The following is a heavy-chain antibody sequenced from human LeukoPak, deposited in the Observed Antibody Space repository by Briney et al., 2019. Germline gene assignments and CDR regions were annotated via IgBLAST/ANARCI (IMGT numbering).Heavy chain of an antibody. CDR3: ARGPQRDIAVAGTPHNWFDP. CDR2: INPNSGGT. Sequence: ASVKVSCKASGYTFTGYYMYWVRQAPGQGLEWMGWINPNSGGTNYAQKFQGWVTMTRDTSISTAYMELSRLRPDDTAVYYCARGPQRDIAVAGTPHNWFDPWGQGTLVTVSS. D-gene: IGHD6-19*01. J-gene: IGHJ5*02. CDR1: GYTFTGYY. V-gene: IGHV1-2*04.